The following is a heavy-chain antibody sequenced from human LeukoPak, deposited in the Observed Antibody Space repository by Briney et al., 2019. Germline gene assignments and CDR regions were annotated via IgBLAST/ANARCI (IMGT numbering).Heavy chain of an antibody. J-gene: IGHJ4*02. V-gene: IGHV3-48*03. CDR3: ARGQGAYSGYDYDY. D-gene: IGHD5-12*01. Sequence: GGSLRLSCAASGFTFSSYEMNWVRQAPGKGLEWVSYISSSGSTIYYADSVKGRFTISRDNARNSLYLQMNSLRAEDTAVYYCARGQGAYSGYDYDYWGQETLVTVSS. CDR2: ISSSGSTI. CDR1: GFTFSSYE.